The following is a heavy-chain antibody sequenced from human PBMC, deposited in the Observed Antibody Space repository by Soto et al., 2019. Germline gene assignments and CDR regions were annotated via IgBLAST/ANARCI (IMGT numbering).Heavy chain of an antibody. Sequence: QVQLQESGPGLVKPSETLSLTCTVSGGSVSSGSYYWSWIRQPPGKGLEWIGYIYYSGSTNYNPSLRSRVTISVDTSKNQFSLKLSSLTAADTAVYYCARSVAASTLDYWGQGTLVTVSS. D-gene: IGHD2-15*01. CDR1: GGSVSSGSYY. V-gene: IGHV4-61*01. CDR3: ARSVAASTLDY. CDR2: IYYSGST. J-gene: IGHJ4*02.